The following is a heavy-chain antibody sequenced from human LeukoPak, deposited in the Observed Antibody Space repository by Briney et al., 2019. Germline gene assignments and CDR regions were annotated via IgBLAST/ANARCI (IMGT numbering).Heavy chain of an antibody. CDR3: ARVSYFYGSGSYRPTAVYYFDY. CDR2: ISSSGSTI. J-gene: IGHJ4*02. Sequence: GRSLRLSCAASGLTLSSYEMNWVRQPPGKGLEWGSYISSSGSTIYYADSVKGRFTISRDNAKNSLYLQMNSLRAEETVVYYCARVSYFYGSGSYRPTAVYYFDYWGQGTLVTVSS. CDR1: GLTLSSYE. V-gene: IGHV3-48*03. D-gene: IGHD3-10*01.